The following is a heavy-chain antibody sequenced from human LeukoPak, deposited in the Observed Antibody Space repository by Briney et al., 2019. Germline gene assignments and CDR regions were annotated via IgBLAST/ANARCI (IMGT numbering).Heavy chain of an antibody. J-gene: IGHJ4*02. V-gene: IGHV4-59*12. Sequence: SETLSLTCTASGGSISSYYWSWIRQPPGKGLEWIGYIYYSGSTNYNPSLKSRVTISVDTSKNQFSLKLSSVTAADTAVYYCARDQATRGDYYGSGSPAFFDYWGQGSLVTVSS. CDR3: ARDQATRGDYYGSGSPAFFDY. D-gene: IGHD3-10*01. CDR2: IYYSGST. CDR1: GGSISSYY.